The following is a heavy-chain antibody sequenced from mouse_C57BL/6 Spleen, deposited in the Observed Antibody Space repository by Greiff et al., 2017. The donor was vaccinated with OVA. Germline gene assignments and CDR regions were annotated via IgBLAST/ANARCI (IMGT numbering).Heavy chain of an antibody. J-gene: IGHJ2*01. D-gene: IGHD1-2*01. CDR1: GYTFTDHT. CDR3: ARYGPYYFDY. Sequence: VQLVESDAELVKPGASVKISCKVSGYTFTDHTIHWMKQRPEQGLEWIGYIYPRDGSTKYNEKFQGKATLTASKSSSTAYMQLSSLTSEDSAVYFCARYGPYYFDYWGQGTTLTVSS. V-gene: IGHV1-78*01. CDR2: IYPRDGST.